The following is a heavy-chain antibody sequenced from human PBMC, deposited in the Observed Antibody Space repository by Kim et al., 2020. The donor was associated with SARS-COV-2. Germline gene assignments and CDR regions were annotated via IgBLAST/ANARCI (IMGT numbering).Heavy chain of an antibody. D-gene: IGHD3-22*01. J-gene: IGHJ4*02. CDR3: APLSGSGYYYDY. Sequence: NINPPLKSRVTISVDTSKHQFSLKLSSVTAADTAVYYCAPLSGSGYYYDYWGQGTLVTVSS. V-gene: IGHV4-34*01.